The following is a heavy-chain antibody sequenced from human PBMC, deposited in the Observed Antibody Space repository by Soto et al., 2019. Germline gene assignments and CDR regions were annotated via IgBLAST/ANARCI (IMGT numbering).Heavy chain of an antibody. CDR2: INPHGGST. Sequence: ASVKVSCKAPRDTFTSYYINWVRQAPGQGLEWMGVINPHGGSTAYAQKFKGRGTLTRDTSASTVYMEVSSLTSEDTAMYYCARSSGGNFGIIIEGTNWFAPWGKGTLVTVSS. CDR3: ARSSGGNFGIIIEGTNWFAP. D-gene: IGHD1-26*01. CDR1: RDTFTSYY. V-gene: IGHV1-46*01. J-gene: IGHJ5*02.